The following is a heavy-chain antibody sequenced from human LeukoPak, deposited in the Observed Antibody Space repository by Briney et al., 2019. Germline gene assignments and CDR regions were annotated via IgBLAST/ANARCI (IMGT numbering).Heavy chain of an antibody. Sequence: GGSLRLSCAASGFTFSSHWMQWVRQVPGKGLVWVSRINSDGSDTNYADSVKGRFTISRDNAKNTVYLQMNSLRVEDTAVYYCARGSHHFDPWGQGTLVTVSS. V-gene: IGHV3-74*01. J-gene: IGHJ5*02. CDR2: INSDGSDT. CDR1: GFTFSSHW. CDR3: ARGSHHFDP.